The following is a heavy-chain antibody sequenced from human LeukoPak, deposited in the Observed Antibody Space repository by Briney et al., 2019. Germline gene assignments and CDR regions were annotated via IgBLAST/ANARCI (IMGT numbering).Heavy chain of an antibody. CDR2: ISGSGGST. D-gene: IGHD6-6*01. J-gene: IGHJ5*02. Sequence: GGSLRLSCAASGFTFSSYAMSWVRQAPGKGLEWVSAISGSGGSTYYADSVEGRFTISRDNSKNTLYLQMNSLRAEDTAVYYCAKDQFPHPTSGFDPWGQGTLVTVSS. V-gene: IGHV3-23*01. CDR1: GFTFSSYA. CDR3: AKDQFPHPTSGFDP.